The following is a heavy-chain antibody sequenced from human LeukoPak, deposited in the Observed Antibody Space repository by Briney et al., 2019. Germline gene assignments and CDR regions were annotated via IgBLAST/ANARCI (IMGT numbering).Heavy chain of an antibody. J-gene: IGHJ2*01. V-gene: IGHV4-59*01. Sequence: SSETLSLTCTVSGGSIGSYYWSWIRQPPGKGLEWIGYIHYSGSTNHNPSLKSRVTISVDTSKKQFSLKLSSVTAADTAVYYCARDHDYSNPWYFDLWGRGTLVTVSS. D-gene: IGHD4-11*01. CDR3: ARDHDYSNPWYFDL. CDR2: IHYSGST. CDR1: GGSIGSYY.